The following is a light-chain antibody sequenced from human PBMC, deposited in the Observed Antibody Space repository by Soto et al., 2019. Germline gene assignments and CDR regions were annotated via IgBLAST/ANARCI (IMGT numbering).Light chain of an antibody. CDR1: SRDVGGYNY. J-gene: IGLJ2*01. V-gene: IGLV2-14*01. CDR3: SSYTSSSTLEGV. CDR2: EVS. Sequence: QSALTQPASVSGSPGQSITISCTGTSRDVGGYNYVSWYQQHPGKAPKLMIYEVSNRPSGVSNRFSGSKSGNTATLTISGLQAEDEADYYCSSYTSSSTLEGVFGGGTKVTVL.